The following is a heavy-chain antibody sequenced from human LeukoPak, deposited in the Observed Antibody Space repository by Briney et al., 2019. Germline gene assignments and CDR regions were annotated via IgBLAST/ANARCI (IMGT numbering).Heavy chain of an antibody. Sequence: GRSLRLSCAASGFTFSSYGMHWVRQAPGKGLEWVAVIWYDGSNKYYADSVKGRFTISRDNSKNTLYVQMNSLRAEDTAVYYCARSRLMVYAILDYWGQGTLVTVSS. V-gene: IGHV3-33*01. J-gene: IGHJ4*02. CDR1: GFTFSSYG. CDR3: ARSRLMVYAILDY. CDR2: IWYDGSNK. D-gene: IGHD2-8*01.